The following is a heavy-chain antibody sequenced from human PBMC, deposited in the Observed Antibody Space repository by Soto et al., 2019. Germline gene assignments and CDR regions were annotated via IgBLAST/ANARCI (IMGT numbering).Heavy chain of an antibody. Sequence: QVQLVQSGAEVKEPGASVKVSCKASGYTLTSYYIHWIRQAPGQGLEWMGIINPNGGSTNYAQSFQGRVTITRDTSTSTDYMDLSSLRSEDTAVYYCARGLASGDYWGQGTLVTVSS. CDR1: GYTLTSYY. J-gene: IGHJ4*02. CDR3: ARGLASGDY. V-gene: IGHV1-46*03. CDR2: INPNGGST. D-gene: IGHD6-6*01.